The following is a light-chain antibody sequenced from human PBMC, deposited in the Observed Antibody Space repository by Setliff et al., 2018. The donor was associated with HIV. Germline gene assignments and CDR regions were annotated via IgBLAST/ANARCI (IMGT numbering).Light chain of an antibody. J-gene: IGLJ2*01. CDR2: YDD. Sequence: QSVLTQPPSVSEAPRQRVTISCSGSSSNIGNNAVNWYQKLPGKAPKLLMYYDDLLPSGVSDRFSGSKSGTSASLAISGLQSEDEAYYYCATWDDRLSGVVFGGGTKVTVL. V-gene: IGLV1-36*01. CDR1: SSNIGNNA. CDR3: ATWDDRLSGVV.